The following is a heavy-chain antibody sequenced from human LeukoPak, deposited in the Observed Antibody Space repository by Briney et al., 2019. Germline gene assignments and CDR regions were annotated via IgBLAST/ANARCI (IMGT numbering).Heavy chain of an antibody. CDR3: ARDRYDSVYNWFDP. Sequence: SETLSLTCTVSGGSISSNYWSWIRQAAGKGLEWIGRIYASGSTNYNPSLKSRVTMSVDTSKNQFSLKLSSVTAADTAVYYCARDRYDSVYNWFDPWGQGTLVTVSS. CDR1: GGSISSNY. J-gene: IGHJ5*02. V-gene: IGHV4-4*07. CDR2: IYASGST. D-gene: IGHD3-22*01.